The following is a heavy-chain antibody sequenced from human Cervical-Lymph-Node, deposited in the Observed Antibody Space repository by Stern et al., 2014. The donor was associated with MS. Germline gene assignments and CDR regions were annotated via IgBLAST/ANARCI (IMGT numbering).Heavy chain of an antibody. CDR2: ISSSSSNI. V-gene: IGHV3-48*01. CDR3: AREGRWLQFFMDV. CDR1: GFTFSSYS. Sequence: EVQLLESGGGLVQPGGSLRLSCAASGFTFSSYSMNWVRQAPGKGLEWVSYISSSSSNIYYADSVTGRFTISRDNAKNSLYLQMDSLRAEDTAVYYCAREGRWLQFFMDVWGQGTTVTVSS. J-gene: IGHJ6*02. D-gene: IGHD5-24*01.